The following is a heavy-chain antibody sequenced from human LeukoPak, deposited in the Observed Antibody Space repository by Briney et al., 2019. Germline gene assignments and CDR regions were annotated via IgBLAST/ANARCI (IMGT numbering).Heavy chain of an antibody. CDR1: GFTFSSYG. D-gene: IGHD6-13*01. V-gene: IGHV3-33*01. Sequence: GGSLRLSCAASGFTFSSYGMHWVRQAPGKGLEWVAVIWYDGSNKYYADSVKGRFTISRGNSKNTLYLQMNSLRAEDTAVYYCARDGGLSSSWYRGWFDPWGQGTLVTVSS. J-gene: IGHJ5*02. CDR3: ARDGGLSSSWYRGWFDP. CDR2: IWYDGSNK.